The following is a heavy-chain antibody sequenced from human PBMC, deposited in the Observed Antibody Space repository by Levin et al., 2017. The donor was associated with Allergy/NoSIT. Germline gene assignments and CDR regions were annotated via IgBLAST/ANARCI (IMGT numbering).Heavy chain of an antibody. V-gene: IGHV3-30*02. CDR2: ISEDGSKT. CDR1: GFTFSRDY. CDR3: VKDRASTWSFDY. J-gene: IGHJ4*02. Sequence: PGGSLRLSCATSGFTFSRDYMHWVRQAPGRGLEWVSFISEDGSKTYYIDSVKGRYTISRDNSKNTLYLQMNNLRAEDTAVYYCVKDRASTWSFDYWGQGTLVTVSS. D-gene: IGHD6-13*01.